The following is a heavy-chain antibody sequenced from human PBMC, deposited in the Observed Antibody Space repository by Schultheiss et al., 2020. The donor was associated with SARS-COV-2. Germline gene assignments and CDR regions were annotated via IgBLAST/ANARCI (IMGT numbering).Heavy chain of an antibody. CDR2: IYSGGST. J-gene: IGHJ4*02. V-gene: IGHV3-23*03. D-gene: IGHD3-22*01. Sequence: GGSLRLSCAASGFTFSSYAMSWVRQAPGKGLEWVSVIYSGGSTYYADSVKGRFTISRDNSKNTLYLQMNSLRAEDTAVYYCAGDYYDSSGSAFDYWGQGTLVTVSS. CDR3: AGDYYDSSGSAFDY. CDR1: GFTFSSYA.